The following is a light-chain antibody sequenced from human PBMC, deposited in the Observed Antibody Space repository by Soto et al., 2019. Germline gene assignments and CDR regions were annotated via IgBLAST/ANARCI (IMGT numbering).Light chain of an antibody. V-gene: IGKV3-11*01. Sequence: EIVLTQSPATLSLSPGERATLSCRASQSVTTYLAWYQQKPGQAPRLLIYDTSNRATGIPARFSGSGSGTDFTLTISSLEPEDFAVYYCQHRSNWPLTFGGGTKVEI. CDR3: QHRSNWPLT. CDR2: DTS. CDR1: QSVTTY. J-gene: IGKJ4*01.